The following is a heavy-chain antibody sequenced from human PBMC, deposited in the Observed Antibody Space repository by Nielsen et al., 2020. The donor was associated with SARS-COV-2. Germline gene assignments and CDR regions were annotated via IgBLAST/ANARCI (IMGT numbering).Heavy chain of an antibody. D-gene: IGHD6-13*01. CDR2: SYYSGST. J-gene: IGHJ5*02. Sequence: SETLSLTCTVSGGSISSGGYYWNWIRQPPEKGLEWIGYSYYSGSTYYNPSLKSRVTISIDTSKNQLSLRVKSVTAADTAVYYCASSSSWYGWFDPWGQGTLVTVSS. V-gene: IGHV4-30-4*01. CDR1: GGSISSGGYY. CDR3: ASSSSWYGWFDP.